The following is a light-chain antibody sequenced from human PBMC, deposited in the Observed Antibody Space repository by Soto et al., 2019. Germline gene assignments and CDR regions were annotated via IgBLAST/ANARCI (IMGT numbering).Light chain of an antibody. J-gene: IGKJ5*01. CDR2: DVS. CDR3: QQRSNWPPEMT. CDR1: QTVSSY. V-gene: IGKV3-11*01. Sequence: EVVLTQSPPTLSLSPGARATLCCRASQTVSSYLGWYQRKPGQAPRLLIYDVSSRATGIPARFSGSGSGTDFSLTICSLEPEDFAVYYCQQRSNWPPEMTFGEGTRLEIK.